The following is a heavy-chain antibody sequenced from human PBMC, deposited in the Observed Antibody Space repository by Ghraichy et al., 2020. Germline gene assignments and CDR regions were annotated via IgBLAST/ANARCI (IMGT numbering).Heavy chain of an antibody. D-gene: IGHD2-2*01. Sequence: SETLSLTCAVSGDSIISNNWWSWVRQPPGKGLEWIGEIFHSGSTNYNPSLKSRITISLDKSKNQFSLKMTSVTAADTAVYYCAREIDQLRYFDSWGQGTLVPVSS. V-gene: IGHV4-4*02. CDR3: AREIDQLRYFDS. CDR1: GDSIISNNW. CDR2: IFHSGST. J-gene: IGHJ4*02.